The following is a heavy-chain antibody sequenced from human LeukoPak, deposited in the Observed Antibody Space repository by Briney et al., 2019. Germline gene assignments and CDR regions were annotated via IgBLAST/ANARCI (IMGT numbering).Heavy chain of an antibody. CDR1: GFTFDDYA. CDR2: ISWNSGSI. CDR3: VPAFKREAPPPGFDF. D-gene: IGHD1-14*01. V-gene: IGHV3-9*01. J-gene: IGHJ4*02. Sequence: GGSLRLSCAASGFTFDDYAMHWVRQAPGKGLEWVSGISWNSGSIGYADSVKGRFTISRDNAKNTLYLQMNSLTPEDTAVYYCVPAFKREAPPPGFDFWGQGTLVTVSS.